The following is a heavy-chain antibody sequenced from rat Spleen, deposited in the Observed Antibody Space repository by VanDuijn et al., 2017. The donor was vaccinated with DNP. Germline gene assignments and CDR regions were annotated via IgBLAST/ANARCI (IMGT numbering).Heavy chain of an antibody. CDR1: GFTFSDYN. D-gene: IGHD1-2*01. CDR2: ISYDGTTI. V-gene: IGHV5-7*01. Sequence: EVQLVESGGGLVQPGRSLKLSCTASGFTFSDYNMAWVRQAPKKGLEWVASISYDGTTIYYRDSVKGRFTVSRDNARSTLYLQMDSLRSEDTATYYCATGSSYGFANWGQGTLVTVSS. CDR3: ATGSSYGFAN. J-gene: IGHJ3*01.